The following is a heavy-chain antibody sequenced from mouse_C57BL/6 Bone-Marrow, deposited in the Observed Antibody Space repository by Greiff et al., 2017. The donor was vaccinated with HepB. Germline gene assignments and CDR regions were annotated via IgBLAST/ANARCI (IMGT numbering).Heavy chain of an antibody. CDR1: GYTFTDYY. V-gene: IGHV1-19*01. Sequence: DVKLQESGPVLVKPGASVKMSCKASGYTFTDYYMNWVKQSHGKSLEWIGVINPYNGGTSYNQKFKGKATLTVDKSSSTAYMELNSLTSEDSAVYYCAIRTYDSLYYFDYWGQGTTLTVSS. CDR2: INPYNGGT. D-gene: IGHD2-4*01. J-gene: IGHJ2*01. CDR3: AIRTYDSLYYFDY.